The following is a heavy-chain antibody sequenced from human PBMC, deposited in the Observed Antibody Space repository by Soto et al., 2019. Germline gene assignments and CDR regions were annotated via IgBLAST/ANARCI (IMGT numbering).Heavy chain of an antibody. V-gene: IGHV3-33*01. D-gene: IGHD6-19*01. Sequence: ESGGGVVQPGRPLRLSCAASGFIFNTYDMHWVRQAPGKGLEWVAVVWYDGSNKYYADSVKGRFTISRDNSKNTLYLQMDSLKAEDTAVYYCARGPTGYNSGWFLAYWGQGTLVTVSS. J-gene: IGHJ4*02. CDR1: GFIFNTYD. CDR3: ARGPTGYNSGWFLAY. CDR2: VWYDGSNK.